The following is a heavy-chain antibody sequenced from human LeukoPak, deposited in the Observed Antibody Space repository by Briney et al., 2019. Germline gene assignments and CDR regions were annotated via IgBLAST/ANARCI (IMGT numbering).Heavy chain of an antibody. V-gene: IGHV3-30-3*01. CDR2: ISYDGSNK. CDR3: ARDRSSVYYDSSGLN. CDR1: GFTFSSYA. Sequence: GRSLRLSCAASGFTFSSYAMHWVRQAPGKGLEWVAVISYDGSNKYYADSVKGRLTISRDNSKNTLYLQMNSLRAEDTAVYYCARDRSSVYYDSSGLNWGQGTLVTVSS. D-gene: IGHD3-22*01. J-gene: IGHJ4*02.